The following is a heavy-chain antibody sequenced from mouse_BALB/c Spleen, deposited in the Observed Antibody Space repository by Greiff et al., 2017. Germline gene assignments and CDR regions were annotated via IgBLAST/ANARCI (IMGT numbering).Heavy chain of an antibody. J-gene: IGHJ2*01. V-gene: IGHV3-2*02. D-gene: IGHD1-1*01. CDR1: GYSITSDYA. Sequence: VQLKESGPGLVKPSQSLSLTCTVTGYSITSDYAWNWIRQFPGNKLEWMGYISYSGSTSYNPSLKSRISITRDTSKNQFFLQLNSVTTEDTATYYCARDYYGSSYRYFDYWGQGTTLTVSS. CDR3: ARDYYGSSYRYFDY. CDR2: ISYSGST.